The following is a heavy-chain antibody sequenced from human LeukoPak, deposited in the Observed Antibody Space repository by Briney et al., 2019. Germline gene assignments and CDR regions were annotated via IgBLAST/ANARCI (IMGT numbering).Heavy chain of an antibody. J-gene: IGHJ4*02. Sequence: SETLSLTCTVSGGSISSYYWSWIRQPPGKGLEWIGYIYYSGSTNYNPSLKSRVTISVDTSKNQFSLKLSSVTAADTAVYYCARTRPEGWLQLRLDYWGQGTLVTVSS. D-gene: IGHD5-24*01. CDR2: IYYSGST. V-gene: IGHV4-59*01. CDR1: GGSISSYY. CDR3: ARTRPEGWLQLRLDY.